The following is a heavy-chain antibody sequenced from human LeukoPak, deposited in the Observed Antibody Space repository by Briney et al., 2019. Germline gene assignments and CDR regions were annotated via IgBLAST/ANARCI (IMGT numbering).Heavy chain of an antibody. Sequence: GGSLRLSCAASGFTVSSNYMSWVRQAPGKGLEWVSVIYGGGSTYYADSVKGRFTISRDNSKNTLYLQMNSLRAEDTAVYYCAKSSVRGGHRPRYYFDYWGQGTLVTVSS. CDR1: GFTVSSNY. CDR3: AKSSVRGGHRPRYYFDY. D-gene: IGHD2-15*01. V-gene: IGHV3-53*01. J-gene: IGHJ4*02. CDR2: IYGGGST.